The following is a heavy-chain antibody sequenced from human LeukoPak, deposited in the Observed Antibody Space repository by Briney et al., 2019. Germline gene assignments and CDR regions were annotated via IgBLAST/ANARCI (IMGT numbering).Heavy chain of an antibody. CDR2: IKQDGSET. Sequence: GGSLRLSCAASGFTFRNYWMSWVRQAPGKGLEWVARIKQDGSETHYVDSVKGRCTISRDNAKNSLYLHMNILRVEDTAAYYCAGSASWDRGYWGQGTLVTVSS. V-gene: IGHV3-7*01. CDR3: AGSASWDRGY. D-gene: IGHD2-2*01. J-gene: IGHJ1*01. CDR1: GFTFRNYW.